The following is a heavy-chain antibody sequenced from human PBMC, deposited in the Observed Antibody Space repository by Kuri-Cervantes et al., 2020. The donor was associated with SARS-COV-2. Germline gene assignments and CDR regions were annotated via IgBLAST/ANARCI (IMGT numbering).Heavy chain of an antibody. CDR2: IIPIFGTA. CDR3: ASGDYCSSTSCYHYYYYGMDV. J-gene: IGHJ6*02. Sequence: SVKVSCKASGGTLSSYAISWVRQAPGQGLEWMGGIIPIFGTANYAQKFQGRVTITADESTSTAYMELSSLRSEDTAVYYCASGDYCSSTSCYHYYYYGMDVWGQGTTVTVSS. V-gene: IGHV1-69*13. D-gene: IGHD2-2*01. CDR1: GGTLSSYA.